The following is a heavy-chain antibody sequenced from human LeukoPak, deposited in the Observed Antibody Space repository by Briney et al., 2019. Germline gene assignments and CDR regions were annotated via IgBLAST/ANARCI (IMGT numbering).Heavy chain of an antibody. D-gene: IGHD6-13*01. CDR3: ARPHSSSWYDY. CDR2: MNSNSGGT. J-gene: IGHJ4*02. V-gene: IGHV1-2*02. Sequence: ASVKVSCKASGYTFAGYYIHWVRQDPGQGLEWMAWMNSNSGGTRSTQKFQGRVIMTRDSSISTAYLELSSLRSEDTAVYYCARPHSSSWYDYWGQGTLVTVSS. CDR1: GYTFAGYY.